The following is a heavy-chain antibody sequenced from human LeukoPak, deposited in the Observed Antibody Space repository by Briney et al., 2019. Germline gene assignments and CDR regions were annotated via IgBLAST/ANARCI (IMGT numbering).Heavy chain of an antibody. Sequence: GASVKVSCKASGYTFTSYGISWVRQAPGQGLEWMGWISAYNGNTNYAQKPQGRVTMTTDTSTSTAYMELRSLRSDDTAVYYCARVGGGYAPLGYYYYGMDVWGQGTTVTVSS. CDR2: ISAYNGNT. D-gene: IGHD5-12*01. CDR1: GYTFTSYG. V-gene: IGHV1-18*01. J-gene: IGHJ6*02. CDR3: ARVGGGYAPLGYYYYGMDV.